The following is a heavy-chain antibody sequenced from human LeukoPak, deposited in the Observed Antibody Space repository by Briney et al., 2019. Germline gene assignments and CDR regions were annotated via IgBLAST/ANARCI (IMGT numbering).Heavy chain of an antibody. CDR1: GYSFRDDY. CDR2: NNPKSGGT. Sequence: ASVKVSCKASGYSFRDDYIYWMRQAPRQGLEWAAWNNPKSGGTKYAQKFQGRVTVTGDTSMNTAYMELSSLRFDDTAVYYCARDDASDPSPSFDLWGQGTMVIVSS. CDR3: ARDDASDPSPSFDL. V-gene: IGHV1-2*02. J-gene: IGHJ3*01.